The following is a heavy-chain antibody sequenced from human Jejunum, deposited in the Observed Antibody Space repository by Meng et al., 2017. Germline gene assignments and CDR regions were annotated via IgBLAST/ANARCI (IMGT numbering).Heavy chain of an antibody. J-gene: IGHJ5*02. CDR3: ARVRDCSTVSCESGIDP. V-gene: IGHV4-4*02. D-gene: IGHD2-15*01. Sequence: HDSCPRLVQPSGTLSPTCAVSCVFINTNDWWGLIRQPPGKGLEWIGEIYHTGSTNYNPSLKSRVTITVDKSKNQLSLRLNSVTAADTALYYCARVRDCSTVSCESGIDPWGQGTLVTVSS. CDR2: IYHTGST. CDR1: CVFINTNDW.